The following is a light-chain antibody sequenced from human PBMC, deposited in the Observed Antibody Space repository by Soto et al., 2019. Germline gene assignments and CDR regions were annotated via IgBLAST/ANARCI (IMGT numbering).Light chain of an antibody. CDR1: QSVSSSY. CDR2: GAS. V-gene: IGKV3-20*01. Sequence: EIVLTQSPGTLSLSPGERATLSCRASQSVSSSYLAWYQQKPGQAPRLLIYGASSRATGIPDRFSGSGSGTDFTLTFSRLEPEDCAVYYCQQYGSSTWTFGQGTKVEIK. CDR3: QQYGSSTWT. J-gene: IGKJ1*01.